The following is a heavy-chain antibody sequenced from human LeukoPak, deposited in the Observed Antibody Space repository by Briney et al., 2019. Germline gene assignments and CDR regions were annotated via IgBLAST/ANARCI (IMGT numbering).Heavy chain of an antibody. J-gene: IGHJ4*02. V-gene: IGHV4-59*11. D-gene: IGHD2-15*01. CDR2: IFGSGGT. CDR3: ARAPSGCGGTCPSDH. Sequence: NPSETLSLTCTVSGVSINSHYLNWIRQPPGKGLEWIGYIFGSGGTNYNPSLKSRVTMSVDTSESQFSLKLSSVTAADTAVYYCARAPSGCGGTCPSDHWGPGTLVTVSS. CDR1: GVSINSHY.